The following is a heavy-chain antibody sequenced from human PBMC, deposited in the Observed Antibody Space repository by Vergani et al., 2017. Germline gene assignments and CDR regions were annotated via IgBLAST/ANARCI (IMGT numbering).Heavy chain of an antibody. CDR1: GYTFTSYD. CDR3: VRGVVVVPAAIGGEYKYYGMGV. CDR2: INPNSGGT. Sequence: QVQLVQSGAEVKKPGASVKVSCKASGYTFTSYDINWVRQATGQGLEWMGWINPNSGGTNYAQKFQSRVTMTRDTSISTAYMELSRLRSDDTAVYYCVRGVVVVPAAIGGEYKYYGMGVWGQGT. D-gene: IGHD2-2*02. V-gene: IGHV1-2*02. J-gene: IGHJ6*02.